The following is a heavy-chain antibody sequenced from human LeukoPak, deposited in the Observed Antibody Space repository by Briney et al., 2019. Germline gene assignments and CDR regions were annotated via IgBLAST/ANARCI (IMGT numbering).Heavy chain of an antibody. CDR3: ARGNRSITASGLRTFYDY. Sequence: PSETLSLTCSVSGGSIRDTSYYWGWIRQPPGKGLEWIGSVLYSGTMYHNPYLKSRVILEADTSKNQFSLNLSSVTAADTAVYFCARGNRSITASGLRTFYDYWGQGALVTVSS. V-gene: IGHV4-39*07. J-gene: IGHJ4*02. D-gene: IGHD6-13*01. CDR1: GGSIRDTSYY. CDR2: VLYSGTM.